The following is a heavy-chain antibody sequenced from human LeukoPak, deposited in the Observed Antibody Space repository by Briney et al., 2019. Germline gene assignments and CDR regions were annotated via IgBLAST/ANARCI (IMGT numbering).Heavy chain of an antibody. V-gene: IGHV3-11*01. D-gene: IGHD1-26*01. CDR3: AKGGGSYYVNWFDP. Sequence: GGSLRLSCAASGFTFSDYYMSWIRQAPGKGLEWVSYISSSGSTIYYADSVKGRFTISRDNSKNTLYLQMNSLRAEDTAVYYCAKGGGSYYVNWFDPWGQGTLVTVSS. J-gene: IGHJ5*02. CDR2: ISSSGSTI. CDR1: GFTFSDYY.